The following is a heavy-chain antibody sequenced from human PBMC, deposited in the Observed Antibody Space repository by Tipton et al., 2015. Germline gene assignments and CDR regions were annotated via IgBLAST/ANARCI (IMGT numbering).Heavy chain of an antibody. V-gene: IGHV3-9*01. CDR3: AKDISGSIAAAGTSSDY. CDR2: ISWNSDII. J-gene: IGHJ4*02. D-gene: IGHD6-13*01. CDR1: GGSISSGGYY. Sequence: TLSLTCTVSGGSISSGGYYWNWIRQHPGKGLEWVSGISWNSDIIGYADSVKGRYTISRENAKNSLYLQMNSLRAEDTALYYCAKDISGSIAAAGTSSDYWVQGTLVTVSS.